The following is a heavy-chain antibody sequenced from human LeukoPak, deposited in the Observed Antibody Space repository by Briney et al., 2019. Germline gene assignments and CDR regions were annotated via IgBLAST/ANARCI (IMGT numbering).Heavy chain of an antibody. Sequence: SETLSLTCTVSGGSISTFYWSWIRQPPGKGLEWIGYIYTSGGTNYNPSLKSRVTMSVDTSKNQFSLKLRSVSAADTAVYYCARIPYSGKVDSWGQGTLVTVSS. J-gene: IGHJ5*01. CDR1: GGSISTFY. V-gene: IGHV4-4*09. D-gene: IGHD4-11*01. CDR3: ARIPYSGKVDS. CDR2: IYTSGGT.